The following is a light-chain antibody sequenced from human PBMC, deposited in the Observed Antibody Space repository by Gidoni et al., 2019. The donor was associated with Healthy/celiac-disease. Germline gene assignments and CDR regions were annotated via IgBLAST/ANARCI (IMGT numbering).Light chain of an antibody. Sequence: EIVMTQSPATLSVSPGERATLYCRASQSVSSTLAWYQQKPGQAPRLLIYGASTRATGIPARFSGSGSGTEFTLTISSLQSEDFAVYYCQQYNTWPGFTFXPXTKVXIK. CDR3: QQYNTWPGFT. CDR2: GAS. CDR1: QSVSST. J-gene: IGKJ3*01. V-gene: IGKV3-15*01.